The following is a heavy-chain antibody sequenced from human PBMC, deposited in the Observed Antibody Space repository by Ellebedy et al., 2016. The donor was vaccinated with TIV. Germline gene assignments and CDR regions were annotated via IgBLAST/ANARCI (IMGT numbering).Heavy chain of an antibody. Sequence: GESLKISCAASGFTFSNYAMSWVRQAPGKGLEWVSAISRSGGSTYYAGSVKGRFTISRDNSKDTLYLQMTNLRTEDTAVYYCAKGSFTFGDKSERIYSFQYWGQGTLVTVSS. J-gene: IGHJ4*02. V-gene: IGHV3-23*01. CDR2: ISRSGGST. CDR3: AKGSFTFGDKSERIYSFQY. CDR1: GFTFSNYA. D-gene: IGHD3-16*01.